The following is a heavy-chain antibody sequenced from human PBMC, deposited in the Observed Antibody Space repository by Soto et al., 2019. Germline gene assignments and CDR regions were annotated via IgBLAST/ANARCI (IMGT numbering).Heavy chain of an antibody. V-gene: IGHV3-30-3*01. J-gene: IGHJ4*02. D-gene: IGHD7-27*01. CDR1: GFSFSVSP. Sequence: GGSLRLSCAASGFSFSVSPMHWVRQAPGKGPEWVALISNDGTKKFYADSVKGRFSISRDNSKSTLYLQVDSLRPEDSAVYYCARDPKTSGGQNWAFNYFDSWGQGPLVTVSS. CDR2: ISNDGTKK. CDR3: ARDPKTSGGQNWAFNYFDS.